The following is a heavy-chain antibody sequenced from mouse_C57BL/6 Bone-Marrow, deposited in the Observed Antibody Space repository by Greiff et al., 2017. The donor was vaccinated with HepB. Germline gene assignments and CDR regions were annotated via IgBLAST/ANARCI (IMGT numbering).Heavy chain of an antibody. V-gene: IGHV1-80*01. D-gene: IGHD2-5*01. CDR2: IYPGDGDT. CDR3: ASSNYAWFAY. Sequence: QVQLKESGAELVKPGASVKISCKASGYAFSSYWMNWVKQRPGKGLEWIGQIYPGDGDTNYNGKFKGKATLTADKSSSTAYMQLSSLTSEDSAVYFCASSNYAWFAYWGQGTLVTVSA. J-gene: IGHJ3*01. CDR1: GYAFSSYW.